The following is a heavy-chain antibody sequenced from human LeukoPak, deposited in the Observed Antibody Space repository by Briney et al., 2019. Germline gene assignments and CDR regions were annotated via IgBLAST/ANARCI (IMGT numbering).Heavy chain of an antibody. D-gene: IGHD3-10*01. V-gene: IGHV3-48*01. CDR2: ISSSSSTI. CDR3: ARDVQQFLWFGDISFDY. CDR1: GFTFSSYS. J-gene: IGHJ4*02. Sequence: GGSLRLSCAASGFTFSSYSMNWVRQAPGKGLEWVSYISSSSSTIYYADSVKGRFTISRDNAKNSLYLQMNSLRAEDTAVYYCARDVQQFLWFGDISFDYWGQGTLVTVSS.